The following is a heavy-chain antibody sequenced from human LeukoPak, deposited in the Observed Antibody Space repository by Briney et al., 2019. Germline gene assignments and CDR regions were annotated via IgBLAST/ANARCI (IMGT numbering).Heavy chain of an antibody. D-gene: IGHD2-15*01. J-gene: IGHJ4*02. CDR3: ARLIRARGPIVVVKSTYFDY. Sequence: GSLRLSCAASGLIFSNYWMTWVRQPPGKGLEWIGEINQSGSTNYNPSLKSRVTISVDTSKNQFSLKLSSVTAADTAVYYCARLIRARGPIVVVKSTYFDYWGQGTLVTVSS. CDR1: GLIFSNYW. CDR2: INQSGST. V-gene: IGHV4-34*01.